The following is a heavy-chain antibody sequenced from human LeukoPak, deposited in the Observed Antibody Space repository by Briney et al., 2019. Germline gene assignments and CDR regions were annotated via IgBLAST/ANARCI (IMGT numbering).Heavy chain of an antibody. CDR2: IYHSGST. V-gene: IGHV4-30-2*01. D-gene: IGHD2-2*02. CDR1: GGSISSGGYY. J-gene: IGHJ4*02. CDR3: ATNLLGYCSSTSCYIRGRFVDY. Sequence: SQTLSLTCIVSGGSISSGGYYWSWIRQPPGKGLEWIGYIYHSGSTYYNPSLKSRVTISVDRSKNQFSLKLRSVTAADTAVYYCATNLLGYCSSTSCYIRGRFVDYWGQGTLVTVSS.